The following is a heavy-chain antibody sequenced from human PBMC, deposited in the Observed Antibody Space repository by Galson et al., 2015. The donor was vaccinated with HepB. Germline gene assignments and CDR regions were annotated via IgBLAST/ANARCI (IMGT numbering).Heavy chain of an antibody. D-gene: IGHD2-8*02. J-gene: IGHJ5*02. CDR1: GDSFTTFW. Sequence: QSRAEVKEPGESLKISCKDSGDSFTTFWIGWVRQMPGKGLEWMGIIQPADSDTRYSPSFQGLVTISADNSISTVYLRWSSLKASDTAMYYCARRTFTNLLANNWFDPWGQGTLVTVSS. CDR2: IQPADSDT. V-gene: IGHV5-51*01. CDR3: ARRTFTNLLANNWFDP.